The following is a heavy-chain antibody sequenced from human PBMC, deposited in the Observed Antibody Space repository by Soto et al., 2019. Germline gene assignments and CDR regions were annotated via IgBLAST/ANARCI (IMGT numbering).Heavy chain of an antibody. Sequence: SQTLSLTCAISGDSVSSNSAALNLIMQSPSRGLEWLGRTYYRSKWYNDYAVSVKSRITINPDTSKNQFSLQLNSVTPEDTAVYYCAREHIVATTPNGMDVWGQGTTVTVSS. V-gene: IGHV6-1*01. CDR3: AREHIVATTPNGMDV. CDR2: TYYRSKWYN. J-gene: IGHJ6*02. CDR1: GDSVSSNSAA. D-gene: IGHD5-12*01.